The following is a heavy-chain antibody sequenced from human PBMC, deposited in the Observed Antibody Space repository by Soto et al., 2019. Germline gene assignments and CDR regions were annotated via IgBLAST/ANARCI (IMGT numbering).Heavy chain of an antibody. CDR1: GYLFITYG. Sequence: QVQLVQSGTEVKKPGASVQISCKASGYLFITYGISWVRQAPGQGLEWMGFISGNNGDTNLAQKFQGRVTMTTDTPTTTADMELKSLRSDDTAFYYCARESVLRGTYGFCFDLWGQGTLGTVSS. J-gene: IGHJ3*01. CDR2: ISGNNGDT. D-gene: IGHD3-10*01. CDR3: ARESVLRGTYGFCFDL. V-gene: IGHV1-18*01.